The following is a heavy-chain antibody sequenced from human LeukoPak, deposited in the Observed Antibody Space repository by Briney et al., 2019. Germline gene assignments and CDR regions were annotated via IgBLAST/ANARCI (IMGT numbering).Heavy chain of an antibody. J-gene: IGHJ6*02. D-gene: IGHD6-19*01. CDR2: IYHSGST. CDR1: GGSISSGGYF. V-gene: IGHV4-30-2*01. Sequence: PSETLSLTCAVSGGSISSGGYFWSWIRQPPGKGLEWIGYIYHSGSTYYNPSLKSRVTISVDRSKNQFSLKLSSVTAADTAVYYCARVSPLREAVAALYYYGMDVWGQGTTVTVSS. CDR3: ARVSPLREAVAALYYYGMDV.